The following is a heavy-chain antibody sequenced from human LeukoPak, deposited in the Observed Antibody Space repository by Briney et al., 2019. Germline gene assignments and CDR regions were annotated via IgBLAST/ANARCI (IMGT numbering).Heavy chain of an antibody. J-gene: IGHJ3*02. CDR2: FDPEDGET. CDR1: GYTLTELS. Sequence: GASVKVSCKVSGYTLTELSMHWVRQAPGKGLEWMGGFDPEDGETIYAQKFQGRVTMTEDTSTDTAYMELSSLRSEDTAVYYCATDSELLDAFDIWGQGTMVTVSS. V-gene: IGHV1-24*01. CDR3: ATDSELLDAFDI. D-gene: IGHD1-26*01.